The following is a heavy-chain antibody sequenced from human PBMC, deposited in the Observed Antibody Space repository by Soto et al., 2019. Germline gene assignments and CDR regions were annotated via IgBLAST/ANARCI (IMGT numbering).Heavy chain of an antibody. CDR2: ISPSGGTI. CDR3: VRVGYAYGNDP. V-gene: IGHV3-11*01. J-gene: IGHJ5*02. Sequence: QVQLVESGGGLVKPGGSLRLSCAASGFTFSDYYMSWIRQAPGKGLEWVSYISPSGGTIYYADSVKGRFPLSRDNAKNSLYLQMNSLRAEDTAVYHCVRVGYAYGNDPWGQGTLVAVSS. CDR1: GFTFSDYY. D-gene: IGHD3-10*01.